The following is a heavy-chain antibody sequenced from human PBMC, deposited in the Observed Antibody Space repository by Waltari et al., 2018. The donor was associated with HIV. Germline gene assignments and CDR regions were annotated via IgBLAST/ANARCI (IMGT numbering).Heavy chain of an antibody. V-gene: IGHV4-34*02. D-gene: IGHD2-21*01. CDR2: INPSGGT. Sequence: QVQLQQWGAGLLKPSETLSVTCTVSGGSLGTSYWNWVRHFPGKGLEWIGEINPSGGTTYKPSLKGRVTISRDWSKNLFSLKLTSVTAADTVLYYCAGIVHRASYSMDVWGQGTTVTVSS. J-gene: IGHJ6*02. CDR1: GGSLGTSY. CDR3: AGIVHRASYSMDV.